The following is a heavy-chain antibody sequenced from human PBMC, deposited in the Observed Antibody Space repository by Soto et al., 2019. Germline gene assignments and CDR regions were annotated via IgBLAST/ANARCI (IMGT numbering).Heavy chain of an antibody. CDR3: TTVFDY. Sequence: GSLRLSCAVPVFTFTNYCMHSVRHFPGKGLLCVPRVDGVGTGTSYSDSERGRFTISRANAENTLYLQMNTLRAEDTAVYDYTTVFDYWGKGPPVTNS. CDR1: VFTFTNYC. CDR2: VDGVGTGT. V-gene: IGHV3-74*01. J-gene: IGHJ4*02.